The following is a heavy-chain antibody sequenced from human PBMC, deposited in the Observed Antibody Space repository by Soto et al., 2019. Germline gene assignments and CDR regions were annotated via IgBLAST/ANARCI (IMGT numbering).Heavy chain of an antibody. V-gene: IGHV1-46*01. D-gene: IGHD3-10*01. Sequence: ASVKVSCKASGYTFTSYYMHWVRQAPGQGLEWMGIINPSGGSTSYAQKFQGRVTMTRGTSTSTVYMELSSLRSEDTAVYYCARGRKSVTMVRGVIIDFDYWGQGTLVTVSS. J-gene: IGHJ4*02. CDR3: ARGRKSVTMVRGVIIDFDY. CDR2: INPSGGST. CDR1: GYTFTSYY.